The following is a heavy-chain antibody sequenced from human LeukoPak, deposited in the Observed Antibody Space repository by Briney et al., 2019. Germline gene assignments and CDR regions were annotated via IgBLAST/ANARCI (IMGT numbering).Heavy chain of an antibody. Sequence: EGSLRLSCAASGFTFNSYSMNRVRQAPGKGLEWVSYISSSGFTIYYADSVKGRFTISRDNAKNSLYLQMNSLRAEDTAVFYCARDIAVATGYYYHYGMDVWGQGTTVTVSS. CDR3: ARDIAVATGYYYHYGMDV. J-gene: IGHJ6*02. CDR1: GFTFNSYS. V-gene: IGHV3-48*01. CDR2: ISSSGFTI. D-gene: IGHD6-19*01.